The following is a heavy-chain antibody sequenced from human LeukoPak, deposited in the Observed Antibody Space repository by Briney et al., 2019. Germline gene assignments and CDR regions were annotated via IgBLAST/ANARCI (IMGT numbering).Heavy chain of an antibody. CDR3: AREAITGTTNAIYYFDY. Sequence: SVKVSCKASGGTFSSYAISWVRQAPGQGLEWMGGIIPIFGTVNYAQKFQGRVTITADESTSTAYMELSSLRSEDTAVYYCAREAITGTTNAIYYFDYWGQGTLVTVSS. CDR2: IIPIFGTV. CDR1: GGTFSSYA. D-gene: IGHD1-14*01. J-gene: IGHJ4*02. V-gene: IGHV1-69*13.